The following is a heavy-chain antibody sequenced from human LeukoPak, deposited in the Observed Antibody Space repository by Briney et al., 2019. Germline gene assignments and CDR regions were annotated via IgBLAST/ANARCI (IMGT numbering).Heavy chain of an antibody. V-gene: IGHV1-2*02. Sequence: GASVKVSCKASGYTFTGYYMHWVRQAPGQGLEWMGWINPNSGGTNYAQKFQGRVTMTRDTSISTAYMELRSLRSDDTAVYYCARDLVAVAPLDYWGQGTLVTVSS. CDR1: GYTFTGYY. J-gene: IGHJ4*02. CDR2: INPNSGGT. CDR3: ARDLVAVAPLDY. D-gene: IGHD6-19*01.